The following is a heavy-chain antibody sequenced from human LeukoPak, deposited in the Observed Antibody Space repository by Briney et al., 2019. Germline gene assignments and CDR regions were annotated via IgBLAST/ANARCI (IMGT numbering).Heavy chain of an antibody. Sequence: GGSLRLSCVASGFTFSSYEMYWVRQAPGEGLEWVSYISSSGSTIYYADSVKGRFTLSRDNAKNSLYLQMNSLRAEDTAVYYCARNYDFWSGYKYYYYGMDVWGQGTTVTVSS. D-gene: IGHD3-3*01. J-gene: IGHJ6*02. CDR3: ARNYDFWSGYKYYYYGMDV. CDR2: ISSSGSTI. CDR1: GFTFSSYE. V-gene: IGHV3-48*03.